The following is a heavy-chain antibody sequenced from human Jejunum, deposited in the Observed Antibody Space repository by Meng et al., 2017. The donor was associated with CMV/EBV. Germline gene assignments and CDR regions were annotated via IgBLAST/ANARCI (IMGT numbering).Heavy chain of an antibody. J-gene: IGHJ6*02. CDR1: GFTLSSYA. CDR3: TRESGYLI. V-gene: IGHV3-23*03. CDR2: IFGGGRGT. D-gene: IGHD5-12*01. Sequence: SCAGSGFTLSSYAMSWVRQAPGKGPGCVSFIFGGGRGTYYADSVKGRFTISKDDSKNTLYLQMNSLRVEDTAVYYCTRESGYLIWGQGTTVTVSS.